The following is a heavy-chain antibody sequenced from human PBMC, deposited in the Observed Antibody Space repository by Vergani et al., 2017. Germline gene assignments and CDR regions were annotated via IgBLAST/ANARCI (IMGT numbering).Heavy chain of an antibody. Sequence: QVQLVQSGAEVKKPGASVKVSCKASGYTFTGYYMHWVRQAPGQGLEWMGRIKPTSGGTNYAQKFQGRVTMTRDTSISPAYMELSRLRSDDTAVYYCARGGSSGWYGKDWGQGTLVTVSS. CDR1: GYTFTGYY. CDR3: ARGGSSGWYGKD. D-gene: IGHD6-19*01. V-gene: IGHV1-2*06. CDR2: IKPTSGGT. J-gene: IGHJ4*02.